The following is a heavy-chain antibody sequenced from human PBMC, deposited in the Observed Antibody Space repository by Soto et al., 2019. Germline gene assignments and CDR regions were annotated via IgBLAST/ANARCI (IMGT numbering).Heavy chain of an antibody. CDR1: GFSFPSYA. Sequence: PGGSLRLSCTASGFSFPSYAMTWVRQAPGKGLEWVSSITGSGDTIYYADSVKGRFTISRGNSKNTLYLQMDSLRAEDTAMYYCAKDKASGGYWGQGTRVTVSS. CDR2: ITGSGDTI. V-gene: IGHV3-23*01. J-gene: IGHJ4*02. CDR3: AKDKASGGY. D-gene: IGHD2-15*01.